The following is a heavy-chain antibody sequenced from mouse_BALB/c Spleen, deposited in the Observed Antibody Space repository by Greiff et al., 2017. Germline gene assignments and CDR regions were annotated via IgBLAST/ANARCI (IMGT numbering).Heavy chain of an antibody. Sequence: VQVVESGAELARPGASVKMSCKASGYTFTSYTMHWVKQRPGQGLEWIGYINPSSGYTNYNQKFKDKATLTADKSSSTAYMQLSSLTSEDSAVYYCARGELLGYFDYWGQGTTLTVSS. CDR1: GYTFTSYT. J-gene: IGHJ2*01. CDR3: ARGELLGYFDY. D-gene: IGHD2-1*01. CDR2: INPSSGYT. V-gene: IGHV1-4*01.